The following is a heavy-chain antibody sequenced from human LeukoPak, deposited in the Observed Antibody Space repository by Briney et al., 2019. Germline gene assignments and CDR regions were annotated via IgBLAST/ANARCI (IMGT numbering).Heavy chain of an antibody. V-gene: IGHV4-59*01. D-gene: IGHD3-10*01. Sequence: SETLSLTCTVSGGSISSYYWSWIRQPPGKGLEWIGYIYYSGSTNYNPSLKSRVTISVDTSKNQFSLKLSSVTAADTAVYYCARYYYDSGSSRYYFDYWGQGTLVTVSS. CDR2: IYYSGST. J-gene: IGHJ4*02. CDR1: GGSISSYY. CDR3: ARYYYDSGSSRYYFDY.